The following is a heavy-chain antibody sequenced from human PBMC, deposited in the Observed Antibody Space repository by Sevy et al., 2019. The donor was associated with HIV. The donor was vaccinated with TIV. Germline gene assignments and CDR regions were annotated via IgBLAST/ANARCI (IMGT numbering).Heavy chain of an antibody. D-gene: IGHD2-15*01. CDR1: GFTFDDYA. Sequence: GGSLRLSCAASGFTFDDYAMHWVRQAPGKGLEWVSGISWNSGSIGYADSVKGRFTISRDNAKNSLYLQMNSLRAEDTDLYYCAKEKVVGGYYGMDVWGQGTTVTVSS. CDR2: ISWNSGSI. V-gene: IGHV3-9*01. CDR3: AKEKVVGGYYGMDV. J-gene: IGHJ6*02.